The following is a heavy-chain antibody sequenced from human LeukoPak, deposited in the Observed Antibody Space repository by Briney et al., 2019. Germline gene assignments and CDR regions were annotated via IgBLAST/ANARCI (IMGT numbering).Heavy chain of an antibody. J-gene: IGHJ6*02. CDR1: GYTFTSYY. CDR2: INPNSGGT. CDR3: ARSTVLWFGESNADYYYGMDV. V-gene: IGHV1-2*02. Sequence: ASVKVSCKASGYTFTSYYMHWVRQAPGQGLEWMGWINPNSGGTNYAQKFQDRVTMTRDTSVSTAYMELSRLRFDDTAVYYCARSTVLWFGESNADYYYGMDVWGQGTTVTVSS. D-gene: IGHD3-10*01.